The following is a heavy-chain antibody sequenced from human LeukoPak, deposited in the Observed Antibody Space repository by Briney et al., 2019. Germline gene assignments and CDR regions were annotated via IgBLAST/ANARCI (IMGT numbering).Heavy chain of an antibody. CDR2: INHSGST. Sequence: SESLSLTCAVYGGSFSGYDWSWIRLPPGKGLEWIGEINHSGSTNYNPSLKSRVTISVDTSKNQFSLKLSSVTAADTAVYYCARERGYSYGNGWGQGTLVTVSS. V-gene: IGHV4-34*01. CDR1: GGSFSGYD. D-gene: IGHD5-18*01. J-gene: IGHJ4*02. CDR3: ARERGYSYGNG.